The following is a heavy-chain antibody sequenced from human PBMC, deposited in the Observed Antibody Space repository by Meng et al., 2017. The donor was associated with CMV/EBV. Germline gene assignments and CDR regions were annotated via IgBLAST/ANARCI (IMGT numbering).Heavy chain of an antibody. V-gene: IGHV4-39*01. J-gene: IGHJ4*02. Sequence: PSETLSLTCTVSGGPTSSSSYYWGWIRQPPGKGLAWIGSIYYSGSTYYNPSLTSRVTISVDTSKNQFSLKLSSVTAADTAVYDCARRKRYSSSWLRSVASGLFDYWGQGTLVTVSS. CDR3: ARRKRYSSSWLRSVASGLFDY. CDR1: GGPTSSSSYY. CDR2: IYYSGST. D-gene: IGHD6-13*01.